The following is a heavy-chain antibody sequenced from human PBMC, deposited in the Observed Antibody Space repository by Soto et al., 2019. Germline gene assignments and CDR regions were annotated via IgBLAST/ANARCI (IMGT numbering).Heavy chain of an antibody. V-gene: IGHV3-23*01. CDR1: GFTFTSYA. D-gene: IGHD3-10*01. Sequence: EVQLLESGGGLVQPGGSLRLSCAASGFTFTSYAMTWVRQAPGRGLEWVSTVSADATTTYYADSVKGRFTISRDNSKNTVSPEMKSLTVEDTALYYCAKDRGRLVRGVILDFWGQGALVTVSS. J-gene: IGHJ4*02. CDR2: VSADATTT. CDR3: AKDRGRLVRGVILDF.